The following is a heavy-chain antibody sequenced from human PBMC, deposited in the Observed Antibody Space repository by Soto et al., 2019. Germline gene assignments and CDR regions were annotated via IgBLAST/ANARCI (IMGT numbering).Heavy chain of an antibody. V-gene: IGHV1-58*02. CDR2: IVVGSGNT. CDR3: ARVILAYCSGGSCYSSYAFDI. Sequence: SVKVSCKASGFTFTSSAMQWVRQARGQRLEWIGWIVVGSGNTNYAQKFQERVTITRDMSTSTAYMELSSLRSEDTAVYYCARVILAYCSGGSCYSSYAFDIWGQGTMVTVSS. D-gene: IGHD2-15*01. CDR1: GFTFTSSA. J-gene: IGHJ3*02.